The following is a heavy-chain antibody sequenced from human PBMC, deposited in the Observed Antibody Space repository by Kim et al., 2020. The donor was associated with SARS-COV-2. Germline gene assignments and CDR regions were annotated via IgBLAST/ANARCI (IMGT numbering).Heavy chain of an antibody. V-gene: IGHV4-59*01. J-gene: IGHJ4*02. CDR3: VRDVANWGFDY. Sequence: SETLSLTCTVSGASMISYYWNWIRQSPGKGLEWICYIHYSGRSNYSPSLDTRVTMSMDTSKNQFSLMLTSMTAADTALYYCVRDVANWGFDYWGQGLLVT. D-gene: IGHD7-27*01. CDR1: GASMISYY. CDR2: IHYSGRS.